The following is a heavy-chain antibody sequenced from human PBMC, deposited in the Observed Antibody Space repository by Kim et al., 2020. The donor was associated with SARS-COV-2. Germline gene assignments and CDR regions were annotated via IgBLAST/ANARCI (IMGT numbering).Heavy chain of an antibody. CDR1: GYTFTGYY. CDR2: INPNSGGT. Sequence: ASVKVSCKASGYTFTGYYMHWVRQAPGQGLEWMGRINPNSGGTNYAQKFQGRVTMTRDTSISTAYMELSRLRSDDTAVYYCARDPHVLRYFDWGATIDYWGQGTLVTVSS. V-gene: IGHV1-2*06. CDR3: ARDPHVLRYFDWGATIDY. D-gene: IGHD3-9*01. J-gene: IGHJ4*02.